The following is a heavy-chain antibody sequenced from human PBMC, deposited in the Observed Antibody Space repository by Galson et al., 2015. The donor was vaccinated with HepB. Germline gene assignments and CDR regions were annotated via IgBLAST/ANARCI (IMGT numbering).Heavy chain of an antibody. CDR2: ISVFRGNT. Sequence: SCKAFGYTSPTYGISWIRQAPGQGLEWMGWISVFRGNTDYAQKFAGRVSMTTDTSKTTVYMELTSLTSADTAVYYCATDRSNNDYWGQGTLVTVSS. CDR1: GYTSPTYG. D-gene: IGHD4-11*01. V-gene: IGHV1-18*01. J-gene: IGHJ4*02. CDR3: ATDRSNNDY.